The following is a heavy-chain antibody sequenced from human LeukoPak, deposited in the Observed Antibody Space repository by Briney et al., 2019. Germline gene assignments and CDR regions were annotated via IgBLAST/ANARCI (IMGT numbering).Heavy chain of an antibody. Sequence: HPGGSLRLSCAASGFTFSSYWMSWVRQAPGKGLEWVANIKQDGSEKYYVDSVKGRFTISRGNAKNSLFLQMNSLRAEDTAVYYCARDLSGWELQEYWGQGTLVTVSS. CDR2: IKQDGSEK. CDR3: ARDLSGWELQEY. V-gene: IGHV3-7*01. J-gene: IGHJ4*02. CDR1: GFTFSSYW. D-gene: IGHD1-26*01.